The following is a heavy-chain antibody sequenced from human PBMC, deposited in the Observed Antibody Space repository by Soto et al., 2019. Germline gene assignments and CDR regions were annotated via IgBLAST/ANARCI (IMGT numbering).Heavy chain of an antibody. CDR2: IYYSGST. V-gene: IGHV4-61*01. CDR1: GASISSSSFY. CDR3: ARDGITMVRGVIIRRHNWFDP. D-gene: IGHD3-10*01. J-gene: IGHJ5*02. Sequence: SETLSLTCTVSGASISSSSFYWSWIRQPPGKGLEWIGYIYYSGSTNYNPSLKSRVTISVDTSKNQFSLKLSSVTAADTAVYYCARDGITMVRGVIIRRHNWFDPWGQGTLVTVSS.